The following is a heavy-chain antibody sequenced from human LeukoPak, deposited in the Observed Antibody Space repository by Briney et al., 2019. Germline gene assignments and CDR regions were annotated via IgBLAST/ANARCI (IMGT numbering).Heavy chain of an antibody. Sequence: SETLSLTCTVSGYSISSGYYWGWIRQPPGKGLEWIGSIFHSGSTYYNPSLKSRVTISVDTSKNQFSLKLSSVTAADTAVYYCGRDIAAAGTFDYWGQGTLVTVSS. CDR3: GRDIAAAGTFDY. V-gene: IGHV4-38-2*02. J-gene: IGHJ4*02. CDR2: IFHSGST. CDR1: GYSISSGYY. D-gene: IGHD6-13*01.